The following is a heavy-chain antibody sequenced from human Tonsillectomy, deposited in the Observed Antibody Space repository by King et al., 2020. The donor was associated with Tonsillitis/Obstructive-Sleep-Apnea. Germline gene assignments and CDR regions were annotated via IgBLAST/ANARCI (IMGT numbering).Heavy chain of an antibody. D-gene: IGHD5-24*01. J-gene: IGHJ6*03. Sequence: EVQLVESGGGLVQPGGSLKLSCAASGFTFSGSAMHWVRQASGKGLEWVGRIRSKANSYATAYAASVKGRFTISRDDSKNTAYLQMNSLKTEDTAVYYCTRDGPLSYYYMDVWGKGTTVTVSS. CDR3: TRDGPLSYYYMDV. V-gene: IGHV3-73*01. CDR1: GFTFSGSA. CDR2: IRSKANSYAT.